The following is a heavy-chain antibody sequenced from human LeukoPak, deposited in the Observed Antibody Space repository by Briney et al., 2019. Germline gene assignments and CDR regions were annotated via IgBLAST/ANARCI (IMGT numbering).Heavy chain of an antibody. J-gene: IGHJ6*02. Sequence: PGGSLRLSCAASGFTVSSNYMSWVRQAPGKGLEWVSVIYSGGSTYYADSVKGRFTISRDNSKNTLYLQMNSLRAEDTAVYYCARENYGPIPYYYYYGMDVWGQGTTVTVSS. D-gene: IGHD3-10*01. CDR1: GFTVSSNY. CDR2: IYSGGST. CDR3: ARENYGPIPYYYYYGMDV. V-gene: IGHV3-66*01.